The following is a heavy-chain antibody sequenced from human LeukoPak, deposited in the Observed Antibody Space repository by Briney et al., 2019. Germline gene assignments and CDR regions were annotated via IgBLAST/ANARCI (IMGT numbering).Heavy chain of an antibody. V-gene: IGHV3-23*01. CDR2: ISGSGGST. J-gene: IGHJ4*02. Sequence: GGSLRLSCAASGFTVSSNYMSWVRQAPGKGLEWVSAISGSGGSTYYADSVKGRFTISRDNSKNTLYLQMNSLRAEDTAVYYCAKGKYSSSWSLDYWGQGTLVTVSS. CDR1: GFTVSSNY. CDR3: AKGKYSSSWSLDY. D-gene: IGHD6-13*01.